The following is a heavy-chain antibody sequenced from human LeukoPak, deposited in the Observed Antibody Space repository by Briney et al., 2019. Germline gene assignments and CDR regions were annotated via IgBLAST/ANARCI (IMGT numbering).Heavy chain of an antibody. D-gene: IGHD3-10*01. V-gene: IGHV3-7*01. Sequence: GGSLRLSCAASGFTFSSYWMSWVRQAPGKGLEWVANIKQDGSEKYYVDSVKGRFTISRDNAKNSLYLQMNSLRAEDTAVYYCARPKVRGQSYYFDYWGQGTLVTVSS. J-gene: IGHJ4*02. CDR1: GFTFSSYW. CDR2: IKQDGSEK. CDR3: ARPKVRGQSYYFDY.